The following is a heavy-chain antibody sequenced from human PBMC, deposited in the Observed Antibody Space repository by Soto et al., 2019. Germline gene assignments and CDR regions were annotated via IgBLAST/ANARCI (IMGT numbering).Heavy chain of an antibody. CDR2: IYYSGST. Sequence: QVQLQESGPGLVKPSQTLSLTCTVPDGSISSGGYYWSWIRQHPGKGLEWIGYIYYSGSTYYNPSPKSRVTISVNTSKNQFSLKRSSVTAADTAVYYCARELGYCSGGSCSGHNWFDPWGQGTLVTVSS. J-gene: IGHJ5*02. CDR3: ARELGYCSGGSCSGHNWFDP. CDR1: DGSISSGGYY. V-gene: IGHV4-31*03. D-gene: IGHD2-15*01.